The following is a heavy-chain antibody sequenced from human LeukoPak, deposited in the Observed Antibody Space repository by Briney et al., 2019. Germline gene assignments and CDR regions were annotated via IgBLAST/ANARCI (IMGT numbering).Heavy chain of an antibody. D-gene: IGHD6-19*01. V-gene: IGHV3-66*02. CDR3: ARGGSGTPFDP. CDR2: IYSGGST. CDR1: GFTVSSNY. J-gene: IGHJ5*02. Sequence: GGSLRLSCAASGFTVSSNYMSWVSQAPGKGLEWVSVIYSGGSTYYADSVKGRFTFSRDNSKNTLYLQMNSLRAEDTAVYYCARGGSGTPFDPWGHGTLVTVSS.